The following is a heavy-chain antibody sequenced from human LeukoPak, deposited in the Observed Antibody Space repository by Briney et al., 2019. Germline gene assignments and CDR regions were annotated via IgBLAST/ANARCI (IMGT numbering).Heavy chain of an antibody. CDR3: ARGSTDVYWYLDV. CDR1: GSSVSTFY. Sequence: SETLSLTCIVSGSSVSTFYWSWIRQSPGTGLEWIGFVHDTGSTAYNPSLKSRVTISLETSKNQLSLMLTSVTAADTAMYYCARGSTDVYWYLDVWGRGTLVTVSS. J-gene: IGHJ2*01. CDR2: VHDTGST. V-gene: IGHV4-59*02. D-gene: IGHD1-26*01.